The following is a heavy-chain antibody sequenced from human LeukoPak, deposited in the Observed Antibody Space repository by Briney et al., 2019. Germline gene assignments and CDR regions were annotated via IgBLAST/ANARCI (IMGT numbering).Heavy chain of an antibody. CDR2: ISWDGGDT. J-gene: IGHJ4*02. V-gene: IGHV3-43D*03. Sequence: GGSLRLYCAASGFTFDDYAMHWVRQAPGKGLEWVSLISWDGGDTYYADSVKGRFTISRDNSKNSLYLQMNSLRTEDTALYYCAKDMAAYYYASGNIEYWGQGTLVTVSS. D-gene: IGHD3-10*01. CDR3: AKDMAAYYYASGNIEY. CDR1: GFTFDDYA.